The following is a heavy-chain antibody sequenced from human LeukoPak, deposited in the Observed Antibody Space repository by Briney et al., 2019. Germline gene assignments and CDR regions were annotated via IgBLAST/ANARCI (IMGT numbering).Heavy chain of an antibody. V-gene: IGHV4-59*08. CDR2: IYYRGST. Sequence: SETLSLTCTVSGGSISSYYWSWIRQPPGKGLEGMGYIYYRGSTNYNPSPKSRVTISVDTSKNPFSLKLSSVTAADTAVYYCARHNLYDSSGYLNDAFDIWGQGTMVTVSS. D-gene: IGHD3-22*01. CDR1: GGSISSYY. CDR3: ARHNLYDSSGYLNDAFDI. J-gene: IGHJ3*02.